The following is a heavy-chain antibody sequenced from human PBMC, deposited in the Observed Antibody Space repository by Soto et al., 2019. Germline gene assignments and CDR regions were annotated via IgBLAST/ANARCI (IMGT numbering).Heavy chain of an antibody. CDR3: ARDNLAFQGAFDL. D-gene: IGHD3-16*01. V-gene: IGHV3-21*01. Sequence: AGSLRLSCAASGFVFSDFQFNWVRQAPGGGLEWLSSITGTSAFTEYAESIEGRFTISRDNPNKLMFLHMDNLRPEDTAVYYCARDNLAFQGAFDLWGQGTLVTVSS. J-gene: IGHJ4*02. CDR2: ITGTSAFT. CDR1: GFVFSDFQ.